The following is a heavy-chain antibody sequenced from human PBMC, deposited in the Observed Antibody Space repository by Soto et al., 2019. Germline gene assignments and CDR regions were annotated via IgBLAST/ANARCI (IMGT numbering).Heavy chain of an antibody. V-gene: IGHV1-24*01. CDR3: ATAVVWQQEYTPSVLDY. Sequence: ASVKASSKVSGSPLTQLSIHWVRQAPGKGLEWMGGFDPEDGETIYAQKFQGRVTMTEDTSTDTAYMELSSLRSEDTAVYYCATAVVWQQEYTPSVLDYWGQGTLVTVSS. CDR1: GSPLTQLS. CDR2: FDPEDGET. J-gene: IGHJ4*02. D-gene: IGHD6-13*01.